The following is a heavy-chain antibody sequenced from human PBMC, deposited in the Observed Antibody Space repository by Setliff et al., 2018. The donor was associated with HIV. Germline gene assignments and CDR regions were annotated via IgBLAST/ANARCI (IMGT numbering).Heavy chain of an antibody. Sequence: GGSLRLSCEASGFTFSIYWMSWVRQAPGKGLEWVANIKHDGSETYYVDSVKGRFTLSRDNSKNTLYLQTGSLRPEDMAVYYCVRDALLDDAFDIWGQGTMVTVSS. D-gene: IGHD3-10*01. CDR3: VRDALLDDAFDI. CDR1: GFTFSIYW. J-gene: IGHJ3*02. V-gene: IGHV3-7*01. CDR2: IKHDGSET.